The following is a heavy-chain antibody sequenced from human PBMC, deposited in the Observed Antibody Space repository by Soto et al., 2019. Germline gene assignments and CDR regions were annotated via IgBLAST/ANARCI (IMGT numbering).Heavy chain of an antibody. D-gene: IGHD1-1*01. J-gene: IGHJ6*02. CDR1: GGTFSSYA. Sequence: QVQLVQSGAEVKKPGSSVKVSCKASGGTFSSYAISWVRQAPGQGLEWMGGIIPNFGTANYAQKFQGRVTITADESTSTAYRELSSLRSEDTAVYYCARDVRTGTQTSSGMDVWGQGTTVTVSS. CDR2: IIPNFGTA. CDR3: ARDVRTGTQTSSGMDV. V-gene: IGHV1-69*01.